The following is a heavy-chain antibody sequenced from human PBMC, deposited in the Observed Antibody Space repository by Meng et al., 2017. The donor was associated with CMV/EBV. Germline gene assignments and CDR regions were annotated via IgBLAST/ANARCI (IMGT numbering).Heavy chain of an antibody. V-gene: IGHV4-34*01. CDR1: GGSFSGYY. D-gene: IGHD2-2*01. CDR2: INHSGST. J-gene: IGHJ6*02. CDR3: ARYGMGAPAFGDYYYYGMDV. Sequence: SETLSLTCAVYGGSFSGYYWSWIRQPPGKGLEWIGEINHSGSTNYNPSLKSRVTISVDTSKNQFSLKLSSVTAADTAVYYCARYGMGAPAFGDYYYYGMDVWGQGTTVTVSS.